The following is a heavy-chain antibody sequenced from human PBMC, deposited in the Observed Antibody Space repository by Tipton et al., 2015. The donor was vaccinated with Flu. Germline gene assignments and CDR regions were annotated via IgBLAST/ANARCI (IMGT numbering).Heavy chain of an antibody. CDR1: GGSISSGGFY. J-gene: IGHJ6*02. D-gene: IGHD6-13*01. CDR3: ARGSKAGTGYHYYGMDV. V-gene: IGHV4-31*02. CDR2: IYYTGST. Sequence: LRLSCNVSGGSISSGGFYWSWVRQNPGKGLEWIGYIYYTGSTYYSPSLKSRLTISIDTSKNQFSLKVSSVTAADTAVYYCARGSKAGTGYHYYGMDVWGQGTTVSVSS.